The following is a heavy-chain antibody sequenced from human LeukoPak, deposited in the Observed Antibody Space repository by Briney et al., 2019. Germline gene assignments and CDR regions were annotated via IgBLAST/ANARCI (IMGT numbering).Heavy chain of an antibody. CDR3: VRLRRNSDTSGFYYYYDY. CDR2: ISVRSNYR. CDR1: GYTFSSYS. J-gene: IGHJ4*02. V-gene: IGHV3-21*01. D-gene: IGHD3-22*01. Sequence: GGSLRLSCAASGYTFSSYSIHWLRQAPGKGLEGVSSISVRSNYRFYADSVRGRFSISRDEARDSLYLQMNRLRAEDTAVYYCVRLRRNSDTSGFYYYYDYWGQGTLVTVSS.